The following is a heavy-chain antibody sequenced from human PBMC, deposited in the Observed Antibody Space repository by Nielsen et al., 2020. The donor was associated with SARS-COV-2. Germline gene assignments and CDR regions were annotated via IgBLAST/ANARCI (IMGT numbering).Heavy chain of an antibody. CDR1: GFTFSDFG. CDR3: AKVITEWELLSVAFDI. Sequence: GESLKISCAASGFTFSDFGMHWVRQAPGKGPEWVAVISYDGSNEYYAEFVKSRFTISRDNSKNTLYLEIHSLRAEDTAVYYCAKVITEWELLSVAFDIWGQGTMVTVSS. J-gene: IGHJ3*02. CDR2: ISYDGSNE. D-gene: IGHD1-26*01. V-gene: IGHV3-30*18.